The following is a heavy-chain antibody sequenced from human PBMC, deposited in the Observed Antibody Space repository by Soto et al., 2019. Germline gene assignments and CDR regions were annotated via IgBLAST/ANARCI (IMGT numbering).Heavy chain of an antibody. CDR2: IGTAGDT. D-gene: IGHD3-10*01. Sequence: PGGSLRLSCAASGFTFSSYDMHWVRQDTGKGLEWVSAIGTAGDTYYPGSVKGRFTISRENAKNSLYLQMNSLRAGDTAVYYCARGGYYGSGRPGPFDYWGQGTLVTVSS. CDR3: ARGGYYGSGRPGPFDY. V-gene: IGHV3-13*01. J-gene: IGHJ4*02. CDR1: GFTFSSYD.